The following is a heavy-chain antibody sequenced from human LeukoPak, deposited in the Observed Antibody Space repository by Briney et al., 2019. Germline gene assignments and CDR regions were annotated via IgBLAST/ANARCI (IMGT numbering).Heavy chain of an antibody. Sequence: GGSLRLSCAASGFTFRSYTMNWVRQAPGKGLEWVSCITSSSSSIYYADSVKGRFTISRDDGRNSLCLQMNSLRAEDTAVYYCARDRIVGATPYDYWGQGSLVTVSS. CDR1: GFTFRSYT. D-gene: IGHD1-26*01. J-gene: IGHJ4*02. CDR3: ARDRIVGATPYDY. V-gene: IGHV3-21*01. CDR2: ITSSSSSI.